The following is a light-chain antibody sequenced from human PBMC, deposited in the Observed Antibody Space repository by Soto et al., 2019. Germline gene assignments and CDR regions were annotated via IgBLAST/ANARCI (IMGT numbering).Light chain of an antibody. CDR2: DDD. CDR1: SSNIGGNS. CDR3: GSWDSSLSAYV. J-gene: IGLJ1*01. V-gene: IGLV1-51*01. Sequence: QSVMTQPPSVSAAPGQKVTISCDGSSSNIGGNSVSWYQQLPGTAPKLLIYDDDKRPSGIPDRFSGSKSGTSATLGITGFQTGDEADYYCGSWDSSLSAYVFATGTQLTVL.